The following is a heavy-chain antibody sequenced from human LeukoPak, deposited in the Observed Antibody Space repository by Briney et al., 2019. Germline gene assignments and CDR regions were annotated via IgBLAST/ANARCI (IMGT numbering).Heavy chain of an antibody. CDR1: GYSFTSYW. J-gene: IGHJ3*02. CDR3: ARPNYYDSSGYYVVAFDI. D-gene: IGHD3-22*01. Sequence: GKSLKISCKGSGYSFTSYWIGWVRQMPGKGLEWMGIIYPGDSDTRYSPSFQGQVTISADKSISTAYLQWSSLKASDTAMYYCARPNYYDSSGYYVVAFDIWGQGTMVTVSS. V-gene: IGHV5-51*01. CDR2: IYPGDSDT.